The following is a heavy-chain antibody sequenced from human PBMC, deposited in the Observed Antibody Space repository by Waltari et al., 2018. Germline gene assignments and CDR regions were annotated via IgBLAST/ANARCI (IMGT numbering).Heavy chain of an antibody. D-gene: IGHD2-21*02. CDR3: VRGYGGDVY. J-gene: IGHJ4*02. Sequence: EVQLVESGGGLVQPGGSLRLSCAASGFTFTSHWMHWVRQGPGKGLEGVSRLKYDGSSTYYADFVKGRFTISRDNAKNTLYLQMNSLRAEDTGVYYCVRGYGGDVYWGQGTLVTVSS. CDR1: GFTFTSHW. CDR2: LKYDGSST. V-gene: IGHV3-74*01.